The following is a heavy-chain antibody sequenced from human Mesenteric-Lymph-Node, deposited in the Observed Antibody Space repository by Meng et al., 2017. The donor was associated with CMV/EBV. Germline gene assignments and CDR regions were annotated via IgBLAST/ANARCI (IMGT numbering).Heavy chain of an antibody. CDR3: ARDGTFSSLIWFDL. CDR1: GYTFTGYY. CDR2: MNSNSGGT. Sequence: ASVKVSCKASGYTFTGYYMHWVRQAPGQGLEWMGWMNSNSGGTNYAQKFQGRVTMTRDTSISTAYMELSRLRSDDTAVYYCARDGTFSSLIWFDLWGQGTLVTVSS. V-gene: IGHV1-2*02. J-gene: IGHJ5*02. D-gene: IGHD6-6*01.